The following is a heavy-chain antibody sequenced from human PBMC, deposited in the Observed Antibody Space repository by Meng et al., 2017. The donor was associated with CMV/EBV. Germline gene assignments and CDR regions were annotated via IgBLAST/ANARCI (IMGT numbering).Heavy chain of an antibody. D-gene: IGHD1-7*01. Sequence: QGQLEQAGAEVTKPGSSVKVSCKASGGTFSSYAISWVRQAPGQGLEWMGGIIPIFGTANYAQKFQGRVTITADESTSTAYMELSSLRSEDTAVYYCARGSGAGTTWSYFDYWGQGTLVTVSS. J-gene: IGHJ4*02. CDR3: ARGSGAGTTWSYFDY. CDR1: GGTFSSYA. V-gene: IGHV1-69*12. CDR2: IIPIFGTA.